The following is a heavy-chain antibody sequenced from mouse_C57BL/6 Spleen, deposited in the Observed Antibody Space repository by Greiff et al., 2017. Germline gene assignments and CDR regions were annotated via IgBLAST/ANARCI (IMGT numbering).Heavy chain of an antibody. CDR1: GFTFSSYA. D-gene: IGHD2-12*01. CDR3: ARDLYDGRDWFAY. Sequence: EVQRVESGGGLVKPGGSLKLSCAASGFTFSSYAMSWVRQTPEKRLEWVATISDGGSYTYYPDNVKGRFTISRDNAKNNLYLQMSHLKSEDTAMYYCARDLYDGRDWFAYWGQGTLVTVSA. CDR2: ISDGGSYT. J-gene: IGHJ3*01. V-gene: IGHV5-4*01.